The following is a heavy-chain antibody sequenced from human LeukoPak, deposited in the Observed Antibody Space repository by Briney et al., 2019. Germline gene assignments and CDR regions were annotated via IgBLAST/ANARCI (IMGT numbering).Heavy chain of an antibody. V-gene: IGHV3-30*04. Sequence: GGSLRLSCAASGFTFSSYAMHWVRQAPGKGLEWVAVISYDGSNKYYADSVKGRFTISRDNSKNTLYLQMNSLSAEDTAVYYCARVLRYFDWLFPGFDYWGQGTLVTVSS. CDR3: ARVLRYFDWLFPGFDY. J-gene: IGHJ4*02. CDR2: ISYDGSNK. CDR1: GFTFSSYA. D-gene: IGHD3-9*01.